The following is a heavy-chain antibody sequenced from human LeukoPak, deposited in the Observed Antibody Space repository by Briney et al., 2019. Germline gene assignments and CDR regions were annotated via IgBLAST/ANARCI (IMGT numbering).Heavy chain of an antibody. CDR1: GFTFSSYS. Sequence: GGSLRLSCAASGFTFSSYSMNWVRQAPGKELEWVSSISSSSSYIYYADSVKGRFTISRDNAKDSLYLQTNSLRAEDTAVYYCARVGATAVRRLDYWGQGTLVTVSS. J-gene: IGHJ4*02. CDR2: ISSSSSYI. CDR3: ARVGATAVRRLDY. V-gene: IGHV3-21*01. D-gene: IGHD1-26*01.